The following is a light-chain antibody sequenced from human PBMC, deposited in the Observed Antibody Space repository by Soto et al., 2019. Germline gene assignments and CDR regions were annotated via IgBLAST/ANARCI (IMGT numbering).Light chain of an antibody. CDR2: AAS. V-gene: IGKV1-39*01. Sequence: QMTQCPSSLSASVGDTVSISCRASQPISLYVNWFQQKPGKAPRLLIYAASTLENGVPSRFTGIGSGTDFTLTISSLQPEDFATYYCQQSYSTNSLNFGGGTKIEIK. CDR3: QQSYSTNSLN. CDR1: QPISLY. J-gene: IGKJ4*01.